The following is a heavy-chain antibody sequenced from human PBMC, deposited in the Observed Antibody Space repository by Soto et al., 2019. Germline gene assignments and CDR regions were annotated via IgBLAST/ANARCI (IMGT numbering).Heavy chain of an antibody. CDR1: GGSISDYQ. D-gene: IGHD3-16*02. Sequence: QVQLRESGPGLVKPSATLSLTCSISGGSISDYQWNWIRQPPGKGLEWIGYIYDSGRTNYNPSLNWRVNISLDTSAKQFSLRLRSVSAAHTAVYYCARMRGLGEISPYFDYWGQGALVTGSS. CDR2: IYDSGRT. V-gene: IGHV4-59*01. CDR3: ARMRGLGEISPYFDY. J-gene: IGHJ4*02.